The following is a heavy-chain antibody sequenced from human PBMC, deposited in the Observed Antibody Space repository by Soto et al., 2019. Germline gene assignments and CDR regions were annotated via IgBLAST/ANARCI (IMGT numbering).Heavy chain of an antibody. J-gene: IGHJ6*02. Sequence: SVKVSCKASGCTFSSYAISWVRQAPGQGLEWMGGIIPIVGTANYAQKFQGRVTITADESTSTAYMELSSLRSEDTAVYYCATESIVVVVAATYYFDYGMDGWGQGTRVAVSS. D-gene: IGHD2-15*01. CDR3: ATESIVVVVAATYYFDYGMDG. CDR1: GCTFSSYA. V-gene: IGHV1-69*13. CDR2: IIPIVGTA.